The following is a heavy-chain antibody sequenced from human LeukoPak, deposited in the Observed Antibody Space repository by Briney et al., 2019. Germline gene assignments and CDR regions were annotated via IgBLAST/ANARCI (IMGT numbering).Heavy chain of an antibody. CDR3: TRRRDGNWFDP. Sequence: SETLSPTCTVSGGSLSNYYWSWIRQPPGKGLEWIGYIYYSGSTNYNPSLKSRVTISVDTSKNQFSLKLSSVTAADTAVYYCTRRRDGNWFDPWGQGTLVTVSS. D-gene: IGHD5-24*01. J-gene: IGHJ5*02. CDR1: GGSLSNYY. V-gene: IGHV4-59*01. CDR2: IYYSGST.